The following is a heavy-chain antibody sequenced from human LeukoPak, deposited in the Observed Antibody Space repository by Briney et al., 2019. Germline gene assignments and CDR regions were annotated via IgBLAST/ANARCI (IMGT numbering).Heavy chain of an antibody. D-gene: IGHD3-22*01. V-gene: IGHV3-23*01. CDR3: AKDESITMIVVVIDSTPAFDY. CDR2: ISGSGGST. Sequence: GGSLRLSCAASGFTFSSYAMSWVRQAPGKGLEWVSAISGSGGSTYYADSVKGRFTISRDNSKNTLYLQMNSLRAEDTAVYYCAKDESITMIVVVIDSTPAFDYWGQGTLVTVSS. J-gene: IGHJ4*02. CDR1: GFTFSSYA.